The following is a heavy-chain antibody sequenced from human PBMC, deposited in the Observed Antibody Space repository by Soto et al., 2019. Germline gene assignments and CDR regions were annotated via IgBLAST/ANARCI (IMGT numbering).Heavy chain of an antibody. D-gene: IGHD2-8*01. CDR1: GGSFSGYY. V-gene: IGHV4-34*01. Sequence: PSETLSLTCAVYGGSFSGYYWSWIRQPPGKGLEWIGEINHSGSTNYNPSLKSRVTISVDTSKNQFSLKLSSVTAADTAVYYCAGRYCTNGVCYFYCDYWGQGTLVTVSS. J-gene: IGHJ4*02. CDR2: INHSGST. CDR3: AGRYCTNGVCYFYCDY.